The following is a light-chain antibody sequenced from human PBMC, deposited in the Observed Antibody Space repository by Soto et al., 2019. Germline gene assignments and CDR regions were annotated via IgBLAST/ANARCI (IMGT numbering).Light chain of an antibody. CDR1: QTIAGY. CDR3: RESYSNSLT. J-gene: IGKJ3*01. Sequence: DIHMTQSPSSLSASVGDRVTLTCRANQTIAGYLNWYQQKPGKAPSLLIYTASTLQSGVPSRFSGSGSGTDFTLIISSLQLEDFATYYCRESYSNSLTFGPGTKVDIK. CDR2: TAS. V-gene: IGKV1-39*01.